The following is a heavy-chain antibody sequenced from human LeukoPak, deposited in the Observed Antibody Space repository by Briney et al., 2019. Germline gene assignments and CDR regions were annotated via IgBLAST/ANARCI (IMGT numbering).Heavy chain of an antibody. J-gene: IGHJ2*01. CDR2: IRFDEINK. CDR1: GFTFSTYG. D-gene: IGHD6-19*01. Sequence: PGGSLRLSCVASGFTFSTYGMHWVRQAPGKGLEWVAFIRFDEINKYYADSVKGRFTVSRDNSKNTLSLQLNSLRAEDTAVYHCAKDIAMSDTGDWYFDLWGRGTLVTVSS. V-gene: IGHV3-30*02. CDR3: AKDIAMSDTGDWYFDL.